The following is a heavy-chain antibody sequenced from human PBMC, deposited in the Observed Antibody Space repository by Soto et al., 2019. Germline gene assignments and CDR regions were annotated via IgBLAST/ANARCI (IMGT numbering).Heavy chain of an antibody. Sequence: QVQLVESGGGVVQPGRSLRLSCAASGFTFSSYAMHWVRQAPGKGLEWVAVISYDGSNKYYADSVKGRFTISRDNSKNTLYLQMNSLRAEDTAVYYCARDHDYGDYGWFDYWGQGTLVNVSS. CDR1: GFTFSSYA. V-gene: IGHV3-30-3*01. CDR2: ISYDGSNK. CDR3: ARDHDYGDYGWFDY. D-gene: IGHD4-17*01. J-gene: IGHJ4*02.